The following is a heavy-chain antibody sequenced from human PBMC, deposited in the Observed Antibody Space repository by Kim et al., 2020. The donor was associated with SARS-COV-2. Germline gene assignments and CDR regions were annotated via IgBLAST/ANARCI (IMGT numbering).Heavy chain of an antibody. D-gene: IGHD4-17*01. J-gene: IGHJ4*02. V-gene: IGHV1-2*02. CDR3: ASKYPPNGDLDY. Sequence: NYAQKLKGRVTMARETSISTAYMELSRLRSDDTAVYYCASKYPPNGDLDYWGQGTLVTVSS.